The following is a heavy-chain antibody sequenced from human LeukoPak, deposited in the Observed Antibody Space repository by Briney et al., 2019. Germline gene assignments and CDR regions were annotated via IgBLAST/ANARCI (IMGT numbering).Heavy chain of an antibody. CDR1: GYTFTSYG. V-gene: IGHV1-69*05. CDR2: IIPIFGTA. Sequence: ASVKVSCKASGYTFTSYGISWVRQAPGQGLEWMGGIIPIFGTANYAQKFQGRVTITTDESTSTAYTELSSLRSEDTAVYYCARDLGYCSSTSCYGWFDPWGQGTLVTVSS. J-gene: IGHJ5*02. D-gene: IGHD2-2*01. CDR3: ARDLGYCSSTSCYGWFDP.